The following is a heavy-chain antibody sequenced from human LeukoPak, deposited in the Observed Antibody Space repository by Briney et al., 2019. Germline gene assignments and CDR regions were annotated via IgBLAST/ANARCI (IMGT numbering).Heavy chain of an antibody. D-gene: IGHD3-22*01. CDR2: ISGSGGST. CDR1: GFTFSSYA. Sequence: GGSLRLSCAASGFTFSSYAMSWVRQAPGKGLEWVSAISGSGGSTYYADSVKGRFTISRDNSKNTLYLQMNSLRAEDTAVYYCAILTYYYDSSGYYTFDPWGQGTLVTVSS. J-gene: IGHJ5*02. V-gene: IGHV3-23*01. CDR3: AILTYYYDSSGYYTFDP.